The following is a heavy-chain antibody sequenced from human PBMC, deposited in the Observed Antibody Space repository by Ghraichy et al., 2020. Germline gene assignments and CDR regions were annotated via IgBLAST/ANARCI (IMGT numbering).Heavy chain of an antibody. Sequence: GGSLRLSCVVSGFTFSNSAIIWARQAPGKGLQWVSGIGGSGGGTYYADSVKGRFTISRDNSKNTVYLQMNSLRDEDTAIYYCAREGKNFDCWGQGTLVTVSS. V-gene: IGHV3-23*01. CDR3: AREGKNFDC. J-gene: IGHJ4*02. CDR1: GFTFSNSA. D-gene: IGHD2/OR15-2a*01. CDR2: IGGSGGGT.